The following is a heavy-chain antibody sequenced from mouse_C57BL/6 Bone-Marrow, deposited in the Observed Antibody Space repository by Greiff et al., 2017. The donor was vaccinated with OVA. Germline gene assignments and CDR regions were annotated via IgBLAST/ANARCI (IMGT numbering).Heavy chain of an antibody. Sequence: VQLQQPGAELVMPGASVKLSCKASGYTFTSYWMHWVKQRPGQGLEWIGEIDPSDSYTNYNQKFKGKSTLTVDKSSSTAYMQLSSLTSEDSAVYYCARALCDCWGRGTAPTVSA. CDR2: IDPSDSYT. CDR3: ARALCDC. CDR1: GYTFTSYW. V-gene: IGHV1-69*01. J-gene: IGHJ2*01. D-gene: IGHD6-1*01.